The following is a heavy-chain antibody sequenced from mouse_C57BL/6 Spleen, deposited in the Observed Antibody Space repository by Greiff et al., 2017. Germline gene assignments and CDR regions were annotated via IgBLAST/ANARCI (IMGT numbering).Heavy chain of an antibody. J-gene: IGHJ1*03. CDR3: ARWWLLLYFDV. Sequence: EVKVVESEGGLVQPGSSMKLSCTASGFTFSDYYMAWVRQVPEKGLEWVANINYDGSSTYYLDSLKSRFIISRDNAKNILYLQMSSLKSEDTATYYCARWWLLLYFDVWGTGTTVTVSS. CDR2: INYDGSST. V-gene: IGHV5-16*01. CDR1: GFTFSDYY. D-gene: IGHD2-3*01.